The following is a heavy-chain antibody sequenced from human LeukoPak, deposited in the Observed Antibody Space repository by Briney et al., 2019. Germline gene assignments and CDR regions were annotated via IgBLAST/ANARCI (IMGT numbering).Heavy chain of an antibody. D-gene: IGHD3-22*01. CDR1: GFTFSSYS. CDR2: ISRSSNYK. V-gene: IGHV3-21*01. Sequence: GGSLRLSCAASGFTFSSYSMNWVRQAPGKGLEWVSSISRSSNYKYYADSVKGRFTISRDNSKNTLYLQMNSLRAEDTAVYYCAKEGLDDYYDSSGPFDYWGQGTLVTVSS. J-gene: IGHJ4*02. CDR3: AKEGLDDYYDSSGPFDY.